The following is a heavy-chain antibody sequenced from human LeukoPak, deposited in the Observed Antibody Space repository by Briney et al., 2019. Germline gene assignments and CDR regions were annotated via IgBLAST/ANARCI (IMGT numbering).Heavy chain of an antibody. Sequence: GGSLRLSRAASGFTFSSYSMNWVRQAPGKGLEWVSSISSSSSYIYYADSVKGRFTISRDNAKNSLYLQMNSLRAEDTALYYCAKDITTYYYGSGSYWGGFDYWGQGTLVTVSS. CDR1: GFTFSSYS. V-gene: IGHV3-21*04. CDR2: ISSSSSYI. D-gene: IGHD3-10*01. J-gene: IGHJ4*02. CDR3: AKDITTYYYGSGSYWGGFDY.